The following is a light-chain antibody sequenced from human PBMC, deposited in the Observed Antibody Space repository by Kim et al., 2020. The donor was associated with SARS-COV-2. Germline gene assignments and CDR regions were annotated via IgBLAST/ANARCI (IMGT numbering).Light chain of an antibody. V-gene: IGKV3-20*01. CDR1: QSVSSTS. J-gene: IGKJ1*01. CDR2: GAS. CDR3: QQYGSSPRT. Sequence: PGERATLSCRASQSVSSTSLAWYQQKPGQAPRLLIYGASSRATGIPDRFSGSGSGTDFTLTISRLEPEDFAVYYCQQYGSSPRTFGQGTKVDIK.